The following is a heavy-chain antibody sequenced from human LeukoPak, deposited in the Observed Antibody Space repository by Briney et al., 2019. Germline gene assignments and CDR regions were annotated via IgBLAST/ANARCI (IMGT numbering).Heavy chain of an antibody. D-gene: IGHD1-26*01. CDR2: ISSSSSYI. Sequence: GGSLRLSCAASGFTFSSYSMNWVRQAPWKGLEWVSSISSSSSYIYYADSVKGRFTISRDNAKNSLYLQMNSLRAEDTAVYYCARDIRTYSGSYYSDFLTRDYWGQGTLVTVSS. V-gene: IGHV3-21*01. CDR1: GFTFSSYS. J-gene: IGHJ4*02. CDR3: ARDIRTYSGSYYSDFLTRDY.